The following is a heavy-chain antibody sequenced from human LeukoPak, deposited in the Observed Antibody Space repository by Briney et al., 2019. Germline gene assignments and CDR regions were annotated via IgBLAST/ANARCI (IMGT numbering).Heavy chain of an antibody. CDR3: ARDSGDCTGGTYRLDY. J-gene: IGHJ4*02. CDR1: GFTFSSYW. Sequence: GRSLRLSCAASGFTFSSYWMHWVRQAPGKGLEWVALFSYDGSTQRYADSVKGRFTISRDNAKNSLYLQMNSLRTEDTAVYYCARDSGDCTGGTYRLDYWGQGTLVTVSS. CDR2: FSYDGSTQ. D-gene: IGHD2-8*02. V-gene: IGHV3-30-3*01.